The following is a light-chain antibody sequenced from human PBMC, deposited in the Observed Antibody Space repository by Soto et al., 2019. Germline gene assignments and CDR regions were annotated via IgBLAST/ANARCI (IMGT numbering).Light chain of an antibody. J-gene: IGLJ2*01. CDR1: NNDVGAYPY. CDR2: EVT. Sequence: QSALTQPASVSGSPGQSSTISCTETNNDVGAYPYVSWYQQHPGTAPKLIIYEVTNRPSGISDRFSGSKSGNTASLPISGLQAEDESDYYCSSFATSGTTVIFGGGTKLTVL. CDR3: SSFATSGTTVI. V-gene: IGLV2-14*01.